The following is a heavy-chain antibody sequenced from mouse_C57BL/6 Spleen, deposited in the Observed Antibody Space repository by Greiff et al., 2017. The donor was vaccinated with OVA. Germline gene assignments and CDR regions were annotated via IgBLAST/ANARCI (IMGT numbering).Heavy chain of an antibody. CDR1: GYTFTSYW. CDR3: AKVATVLAFDY. CDR2: IDPSDSET. J-gene: IGHJ2*01. D-gene: IGHD1-1*01. Sequence: VQLQQPGAELVRPGSSVKLSCKASGYTFTSYWMHWVKQRPIQGLEWIGNIDPSDSETHYNQKFKDKATLTVDKSSSTASLQLSSLTSEDSAVYYWAKVATVLAFDYWGQGTTLTVSS. V-gene: IGHV1-52*01.